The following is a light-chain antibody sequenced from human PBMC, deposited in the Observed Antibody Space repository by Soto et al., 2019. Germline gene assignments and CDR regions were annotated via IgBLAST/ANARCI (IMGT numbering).Light chain of an antibody. CDR1: QSISSW. CDR3: QQYNNWPLT. V-gene: IGKV1-5*03. J-gene: IGKJ4*01. Sequence: DLQITQSPSTLSSSVGDRVTIPCRASQSISSWLAWYQQKPGKAPNLLIYKASTLESGVPSRFSGSGSGTEFTLIISSLQSEDFAVYYCQQYNNWPLTFGGGTKVDIK. CDR2: KAS.